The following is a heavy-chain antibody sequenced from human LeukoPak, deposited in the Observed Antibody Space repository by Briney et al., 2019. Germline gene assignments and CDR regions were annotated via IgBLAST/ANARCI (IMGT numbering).Heavy chain of an antibody. CDR1: GFTFSSYA. D-gene: IGHD5-24*01. CDR2: ISGSGGST. Sequence: GGSLRLSCAASGFTFSSYAMSWVRQAPGKGLEWVSAISGSGGSTYYADSVKGRFTISRDNSKDTLFLQMTSLRAEDTAVYSCAKDPRVGSRVATPCHWGQGTLVTVSS. CDR3: AKDPRVGSRVATPCH. V-gene: IGHV3-23*01. J-gene: IGHJ4*02.